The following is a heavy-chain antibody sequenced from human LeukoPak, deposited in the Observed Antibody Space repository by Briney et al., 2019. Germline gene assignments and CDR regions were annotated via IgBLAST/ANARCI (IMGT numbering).Heavy chain of an antibody. CDR3: ARVFPRYCSSTSCHGYDY. J-gene: IGHJ4*02. D-gene: IGHD2-2*01. Sequence: GGSLRLSCAASGFTFSSYAMHWVRQAPGKGLEWVAVISYDGSNKYYADSVKGRFTISRDNSKNTLYLQMNSLRAEDTAVYYCARVFPRYCSSTSCHGYDYWGQGTLVTVSS. V-gene: IGHV3-30-3*01. CDR1: GFTFSSYA. CDR2: ISYDGSNK.